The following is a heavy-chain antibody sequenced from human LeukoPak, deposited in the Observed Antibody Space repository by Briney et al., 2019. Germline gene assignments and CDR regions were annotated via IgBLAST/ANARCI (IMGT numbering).Heavy chain of an antibody. D-gene: IGHD3-10*01. V-gene: IGHV3-23*01. CDR1: GFTFSSYA. CDR2: ISASGGST. Sequence: GGSLRLSCAVSGFTFSSYAMSWVRQAPGKGLEWVSGISASGGSTYYADSVKGRFTISRDNSKNTLYLQMNSLRAEDTAVYYCAKLFIRGRLDAFDIWGQGTMVTVSS. CDR3: AKLFIRGRLDAFDI. J-gene: IGHJ3*02.